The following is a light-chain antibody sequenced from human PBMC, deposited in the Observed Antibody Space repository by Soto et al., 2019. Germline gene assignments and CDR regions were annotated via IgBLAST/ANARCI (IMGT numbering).Light chain of an antibody. CDR3: QQYGYSPIT. Sequence: EIVLTQSPGTLSLSPGERATLSCRASQSVRNSLLAWYQQKPGQPPRLLIYDASTRATATPERFSGSGSGTDFTLTISRLEPEDFAVYYCQQYGYSPITFGQGTRLEIK. J-gene: IGKJ5*01. V-gene: IGKV3-20*01. CDR1: QSVRNSL. CDR2: DAS.